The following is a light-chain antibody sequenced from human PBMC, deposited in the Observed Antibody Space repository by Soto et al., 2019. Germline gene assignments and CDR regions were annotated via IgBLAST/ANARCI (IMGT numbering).Light chain of an antibody. CDR2: DAS. CDR3: QHYNSLSLT. J-gene: IGKJ4*01. Sequence: DILMTQSPSTLSASVGDRVTITCRATQSVSTWLAWYQQKPGRAPQLLIYDASRLESGVPSRFSGSGSGTEFTLTISSLQPDDFATYYCQHYNSLSLTFAGGTKVEIK. CDR1: QSVSTW. V-gene: IGKV1-5*01.